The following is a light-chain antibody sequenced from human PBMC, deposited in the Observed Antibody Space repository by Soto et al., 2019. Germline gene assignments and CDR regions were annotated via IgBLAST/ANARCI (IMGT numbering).Light chain of an antibody. CDR1: SSDVGRYNY. J-gene: IGLJ2*01. Sequence: QSVLTQPASVSGSPGQSITISCTGTSSDVGRYNYASWYQQHPGKAPKLMIFDVSNRPSGVSNRFSGSKSGNTASLTISGLQAEDEADYYCSSYTGSRAPLVFGGGTKLTVL. CDR3: SSYTGSRAPLV. CDR2: DVS. V-gene: IGLV2-14*01.